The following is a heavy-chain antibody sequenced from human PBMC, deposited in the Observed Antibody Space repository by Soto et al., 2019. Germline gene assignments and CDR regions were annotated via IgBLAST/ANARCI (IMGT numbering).Heavy chain of an antibody. CDR3: AKGITIYEVIAVAGPVDY. J-gene: IGHJ4*02. Sequence: GGSLRLSCAASGFTFSSYAMSWVRQAPGKGLEWVSAISGSGGSTYYADSVKGRFTISRDNSKNTLYLQMNSLRAEDTAVYYCAKGITIYEVIAVAGPVDYWGQGTLVTVSS. D-gene: IGHD6-19*01. V-gene: IGHV3-23*01. CDR2: ISGSGGST. CDR1: GFTFSSYA.